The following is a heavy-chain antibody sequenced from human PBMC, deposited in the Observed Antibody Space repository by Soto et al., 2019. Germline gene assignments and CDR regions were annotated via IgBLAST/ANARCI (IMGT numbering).Heavy chain of an antibody. CDR1: GFTFRSYS. CDR2: ISSSSSIT. D-gene: IGHD6-13*01. Sequence: EVQLVESGGGLVQRGGSVRLSCAASGFTFRSYSMNWVRQAAGKGLEWVSYISSSSSITYYADSVKGRFTISRDNAKNSLYLQMSSLRDEDTAVYYCARSPAPGIEAAAPLAPFDYWGQGTLVTVSS. CDR3: ARSPAPGIEAAAPLAPFDY. J-gene: IGHJ4*02. V-gene: IGHV3-48*02.